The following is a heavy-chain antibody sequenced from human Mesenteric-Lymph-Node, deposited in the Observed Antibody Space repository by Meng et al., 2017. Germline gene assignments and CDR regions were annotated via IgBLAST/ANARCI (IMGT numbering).Heavy chain of an antibody. D-gene: IGHD1-26*01. CDR2: ISGSGGST. J-gene: IGHJ5*02. CDR3: AKDRVVGATSGGDWFDP. CDR1: GFTFSSYA. Sequence: GESLKISCAASGFTFSSYAMSWVRQAPGKGLEWVSAISGSGGSTYYADSVKGRFTISRDNAKNSLYLQMNSLRAEDTAVYYCAKDRVVGATSGGDWFDPWGQGTLVTVSS. V-gene: IGHV3-23*01.